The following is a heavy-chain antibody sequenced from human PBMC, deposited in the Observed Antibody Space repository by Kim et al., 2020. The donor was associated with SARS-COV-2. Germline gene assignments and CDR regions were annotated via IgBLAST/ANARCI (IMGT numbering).Heavy chain of an antibody. Sequence: GGSLRLSCAASGFTFSSYAMHWVRQAPGKGLEWVAVIWYDGSNKYYADSVKGRFTISRDNSKNTLYLQMNSLRAEDTAVYYCAKDKTIAVAAYFDYWGQGTLVTVSS. V-gene: IGHV3-33*06. J-gene: IGHJ4*02. D-gene: IGHD6-19*01. CDR3: AKDKTIAVAAYFDY. CDR1: GFTFSSYA. CDR2: IWYDGSNK.